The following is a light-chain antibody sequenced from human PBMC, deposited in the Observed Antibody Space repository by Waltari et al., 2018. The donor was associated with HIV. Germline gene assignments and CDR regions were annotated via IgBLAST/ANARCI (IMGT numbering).Light chain of an antibody. CDR3: GSWDSSLSGVV. CDR2: DNN. V-gene: IGLV1-51*01. Sequence: QSVLTQPPSVSAAPGQKVTISCSGSNSPIGHKYLSWYQQLPGTAPKLLIYDNNKRPSGIPDRFSGSKSGTSATLGITGLQTGDEADYYCGSWDSSLSGVVFGGGTKLTVL. J-gene: IGLJ2*01. CDR1: NSPIGHKY.